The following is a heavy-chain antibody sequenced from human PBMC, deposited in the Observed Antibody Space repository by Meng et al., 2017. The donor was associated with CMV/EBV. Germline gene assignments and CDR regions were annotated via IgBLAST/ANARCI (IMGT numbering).Heavy chain of an antibody. V-gene: IGHV3-53*01. Sequence: ESLKISCAASGFTFSSYAMSWVRQAPGKGLEWVSVIYSGGTSYHADSVKGRFTISRDNSKNTVFLQMNSLRAEDTAVYYCATGLGEDGDYTGDFWGQGTLVTVSS. CDR3: ATGLGEDGDYTGDF. CDR2: IYSGGTS. D-gene: IGHD4-17*01. CDR1: GFTFSSYA. J-gene: IGHJ4*02.